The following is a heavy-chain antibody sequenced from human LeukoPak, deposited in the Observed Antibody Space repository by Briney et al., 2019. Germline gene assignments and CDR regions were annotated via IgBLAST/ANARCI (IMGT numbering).Heavy chain of an antibody. V-gene: IGHV3-74*01. CDR1: GFTFSSYW. Sequence: PGGSLRLSCAASGFTFSSYWMHWVRQAPGKGLVWVSRISSDGSTTSYADSVKGRFTISRDKAKNTLYLQMSSLRAEDTAVYYCARRGGSYNDYWGQGTLVTVSS. CDR2: ISSDGSTT. J-gene: IGHJ4*02. D-gene: IGHD1-26*01. CDR3: ARRGGSYNDY.